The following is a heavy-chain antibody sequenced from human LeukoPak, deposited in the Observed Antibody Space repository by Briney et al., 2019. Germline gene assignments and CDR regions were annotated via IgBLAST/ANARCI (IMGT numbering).Heavy chain of an antibody. V-gene: IGHV3-30*02. J-gene: IGHJ4*02. CDR2: IRYDGSNK. Sequence: TGGSLRLSCAASGFTFRSYGMHWVRQAPGKGLEWVSFIRYDGSNKYYADSVKGRFTISRDNSKNTLYLQMNSLRAEDTAVYYCARDVRKIFWSGYYTVSGFDYWGQGTLVTVSS. CDR3: ARDVRKIFWSGYYTVSGFDY. D-gene: IGHD3-3*01. CDR1: GFTFRSYG.